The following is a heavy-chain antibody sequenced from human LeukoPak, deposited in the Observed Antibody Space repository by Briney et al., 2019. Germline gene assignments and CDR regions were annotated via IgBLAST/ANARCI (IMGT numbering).Heavy chain of an antibody. V-gene: IGHV1-2*02. Sequence: ASVKVSCKASGYTFTGYYMHWVRQAPGQGLEWMGWINPNSGGTNYAQKFQGRVTMTRDTFISTAYMELSRLRSDDTAVYYCARGDNWNDVPNDYWGQGTLVTVSS. D-gene: IGHD1-1*01. J-gene: IGHJ4*02. CDR2: INPNSGGT. CDR3: ARGDNWNDVPNDY. CDR1: GYTFTGYY.